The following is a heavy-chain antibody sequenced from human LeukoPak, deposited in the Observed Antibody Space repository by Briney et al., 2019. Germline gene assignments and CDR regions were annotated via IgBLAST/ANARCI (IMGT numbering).Heavy chain of an antibody. D-gene: IGHD1-26*01. V-gene: IGHV3-72*01. CDR3: ARDNWGSYDY. J-gene: IGHJ4*02. CDR1: GFTFSDYY. CDR2: CRNKAESYTT. Sequence: GGSLRLSCAASGFTFSDYYMDWVRQDPGKGLEWVGRCRNKAESYTTEFAASVKGRFIISRDDSKNSLYLQMNILETEDTAVYYCARDNWGSYDYWGQGTLVTVSS.